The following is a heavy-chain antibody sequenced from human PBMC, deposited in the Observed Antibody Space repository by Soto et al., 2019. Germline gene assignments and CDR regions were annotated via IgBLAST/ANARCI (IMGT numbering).Heavy chain of an antibody. D-gene: IGHD4-17*01. CDR3: ARSVKTTVKSRGEYGMDV. V-gene: IGHV4-4*02. CDR2: IYHSGST. CDR1: GGSISSSNW. J-gene: IGHJ6*02. Sequence: QVQLQESGPGLVKPSGTLSLTCAVSGGSISSSNWWSWVRQPPGKGLEWIGEIYHSGSTNYNPSLKSRVTISVDKSKNQFSLKLSSVTAADTAVYYWARSVKTTVKSRGEYGMDVWGQGTTVTVSS.